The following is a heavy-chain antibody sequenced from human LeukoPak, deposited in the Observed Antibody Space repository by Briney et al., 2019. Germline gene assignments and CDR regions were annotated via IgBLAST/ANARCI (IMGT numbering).Heavy chain of an antibody. Sequence: GGSLRLSCAASGFTFSSYAMSWVRQAPGKGLEWVSAISGSGGSTYYADSVKGRFTISRDNSKNTLYLQMNSLRAEDTAVYYCAKSEYCRSTSCYRSYYYGMDVWGQGTTVTVSS. CDR3: AKSEYCRSTSCYRSYYYGMDV. V-gene: IGHV3-23*01. CDR2: ISGSGGST. CDR1: GFTFSSYA. D-gene: IGHD2-2*01. J-gene: IGHJ6*02.